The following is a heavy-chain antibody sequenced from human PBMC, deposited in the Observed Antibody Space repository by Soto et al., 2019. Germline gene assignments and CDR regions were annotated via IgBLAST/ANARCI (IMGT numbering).Heavy chain of an antibody. V-gene: IGHV3-48*02. J-gene: IGHJ4*02. CDR1: GFTLSSYS. CDR2: ISSSSSTI. D-gene: IGHD1-26*01. Sequence: PGGSLRLSCAASGFTLSSYSMNWVCQAPGKGLEWVSYISSSSSTIYYADSVKGRFTISRDNAKNSLYLQMNSLRDEDTAVYYCARDPNYSRSYSWFDYWGQGTLVTVSS. CDR3: ARDPNYSRSYSWFDY.